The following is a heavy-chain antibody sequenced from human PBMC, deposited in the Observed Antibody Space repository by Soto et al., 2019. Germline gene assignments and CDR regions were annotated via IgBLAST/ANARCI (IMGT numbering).Heavy chain of an antibody. V-gene: IGHV3-33*01. CDR3: VRAPRRDTTGTTDWLDP. J-gene: IGHJ5*01. CDR1: GFDFSTYA. D-gene: IGHD1-1*01. CDR2: VWYDGSDK. Sequence: GGSLRLSCAASGFDFSTYAMHWVRQAPGKGLEWVAIVWYDGSDKSYADSVKGRFSISRDNSRNTLYLQMSLRAEDTAVYYCVRAPRRDTTGTTDWLDPWGQGTPVTVSS.